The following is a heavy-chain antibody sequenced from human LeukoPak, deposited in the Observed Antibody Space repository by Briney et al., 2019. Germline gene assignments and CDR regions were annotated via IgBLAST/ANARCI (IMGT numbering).Heavy chain of an antibody. D-gene: IGHD1-26*01. V-gene: IGHV1-69*13. CDR1: GGTFSSYA. Sequence: ASVKVSCKASGGTFSSYAISWVRQAPGQGLEWMGGIIPIFGTANYAQKFQGRVTITADECTSTAYMELSSLRSEDTAVYYCASNPRPIVVDIWGQGTMVTVSS. J-gene: IGHJ3*02. CDR2: IIPIFGTA. CDR3: ASNPRPIVVDI.